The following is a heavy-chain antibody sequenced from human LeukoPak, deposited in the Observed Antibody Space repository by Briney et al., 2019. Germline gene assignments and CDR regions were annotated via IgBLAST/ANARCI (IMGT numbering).Heavy chain of an antibody. D-gene: IGHD5-18*01. J-gene: IGHJ4*02. CDR3: AKFGIQLWSHFDY. Sequence: GGSVRLSCAASGFTFSSYAMSWVRQAPGKGLEWVSAISGSGGSTYYADSVKGRFTISRDNSKNTLYLQMNSLRAEDTAVSYCAKFGIQLWSHFDYWGQGTLVTVSS. CDR2: ISGSGGST. V-gene: IGHV3-23*01. CDR1: GFTFSSYA.